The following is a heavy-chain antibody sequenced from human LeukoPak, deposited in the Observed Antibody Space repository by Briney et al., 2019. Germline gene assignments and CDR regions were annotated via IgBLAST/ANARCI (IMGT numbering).Heavy chain of an antibody. J-gene: IGHJ4*02. V-gene: IGHV3-53*01. CDR3: ASDPRSSRDY. CDR1: GFTVFSNY. D-gene: IGHD5-24*01. CDR2: IYTGGST. Sequence: GGSLRLSCAASGFTVFSNYMSWVRQAPGKGLEWVSVIYTGGSTYYADSVKGRFTISRDSSKNTLCLQMNSLRAEDTAVYYCASDPRSSRDYWGQGTLVTVSS.